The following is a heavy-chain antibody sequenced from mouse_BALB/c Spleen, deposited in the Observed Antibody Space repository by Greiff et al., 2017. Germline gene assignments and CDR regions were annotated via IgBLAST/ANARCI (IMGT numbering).Heavy chain of an antibody. CDR2: ISSGGSYT. CDR3: ARDTTATYWYFDV. D-gene: IGHD1-2*01. J-gene: IGHJ1*01. Sequence: EVQLQESGGGLVKPGGSLKLSCAASGFTFSSYAMSWVRQTPEKRLEWVATISSGGSYTYYPDSVKGRFTISRDNAKNTLYLQMSSLRSEDTAMYYCARDTTATYWYFDVWGAGTTVTVSS. V-gene: IGHV5-9-3*01. CDR1: GFTFSSYA.